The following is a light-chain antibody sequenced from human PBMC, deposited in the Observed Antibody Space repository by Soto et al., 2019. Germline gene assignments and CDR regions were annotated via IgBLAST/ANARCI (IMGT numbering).Light chain of an antibody. CDR3: SSYTSSSSYF. CDR2: EVS. CDR1: SSDVGGYNY. V-gene: IGLV2-14*01. J-gene: IGLJ1*01. Sequence: QSVLTQPASVSGSLGQSITISCTGTSSDVGGYNYVSWYQQHPGKAPKLMIYEVSNRPSGVSNRFSGSKSGNAASLTISGLQAEDEADYYCSSYTSSSSYFFGAGTKVTVL.